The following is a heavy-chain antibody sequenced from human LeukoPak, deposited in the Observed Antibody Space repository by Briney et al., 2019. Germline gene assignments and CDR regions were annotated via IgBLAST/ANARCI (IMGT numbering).Heavy chain of an antibody. J-gene: IGHJ6*02. CDR3: AKDRLYYYGSGSHNYYYGMDV. CDR2: ISYDGSNK. CDR1: GFTFSSYG. D-gene: IGHD3-10*01. V-gene: IGHV3-30*18. Sequence: GRSLRLSCAASGFTFSSYGMHWVRQAPGKGLEWVAVISYDGSNKNYADSVKGRFTISRDNSKNTLYLQMNSLRGEDTAVYYCAKDRLYYYGSGSHNYYYGMDVWGQGTTVTVSS.